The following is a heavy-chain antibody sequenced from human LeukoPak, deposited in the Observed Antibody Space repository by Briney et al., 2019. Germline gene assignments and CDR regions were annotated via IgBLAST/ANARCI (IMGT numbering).Heavy chain of an antibody. CDR3: IRQIGDSSGGWFDP. J-gene: IGHJ5*02. CDR1: GFTFSGSA. D-gene: IGHD6-19*01. CDR2: IRSKANNYAT. Sequence: GGSLRLSCAASGFTFSGSAMHWVRQASRKGLDWVGRIRSKANNYATAYAASVNGRFTMSRDDSKNTAYLQMNSLKTEDTAVYYCIRQIGDSSGGWFDPWGQGTLVTVSS. V-gene: IGHV3-73*01.